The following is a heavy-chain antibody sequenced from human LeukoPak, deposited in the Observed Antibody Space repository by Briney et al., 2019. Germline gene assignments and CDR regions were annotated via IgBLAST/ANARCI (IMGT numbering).Heavy chain of an antibody. V-gene: IGHV3-30*04. D-gene: IGHD5-12*01. CDR1: GFTFSSYA. Sequence: GGSLRLSCAASGFTFSSYAMHWVRQAPGKGLEWVAVISYDGSNKYYADSVKGRFTISRDNSKNTLYLQMNSLRAEDTAVNYCARDLRNGYSGYDWCFDYWGQGILVTVSS. CDR2: ISYDGSNK. CDR3: ARDLRNGYSGYDWCFDY. J-gene: IGHJ4*02.